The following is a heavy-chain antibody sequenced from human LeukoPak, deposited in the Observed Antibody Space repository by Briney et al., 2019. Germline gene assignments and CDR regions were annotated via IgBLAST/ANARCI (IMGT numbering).Heavy chain of an antibody. CDR2: IYYSGST. V-gene: IGHV4-39*01. CDR3: ARSGPGYYDSSGPYDY. D-gene: IGHD3-22*01. J-gene: IGHJ4*02. Sequence: SETLSLTCTVSGGSISSSSYYWGWIRQPPGKGLEWIGSIYYSGSTYYNPSLKSRVTISVDTSKNQFSLKLSSVTAADTAVYYCARSGPGYYDSSGPYDYWGQGTLVTVSS. CDR1: GGSISSSSYY.